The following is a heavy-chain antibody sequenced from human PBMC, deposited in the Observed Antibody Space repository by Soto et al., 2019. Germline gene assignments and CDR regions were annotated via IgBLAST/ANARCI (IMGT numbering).Heavy chain of an antibody. Sequence: GASVKVSCKASGYTFTSYYMHWVRQAPGQGLEWMGIINPSGGSTSYAQKFQGRVTMTRDTSTSTVYMELSSLRSEDTAVYYCARDSQTEYYDFWSGCTFDPWGQGTLVTVSS. V-gene: IGHV1-46*01. CDR1: GYTFTSYY. J-gene: IGHJ5*02. D-gene: IGHD3-3*01. CDR2: INPSGGST. CDR3: ARDSQTEYYDFWSGCTFDP.